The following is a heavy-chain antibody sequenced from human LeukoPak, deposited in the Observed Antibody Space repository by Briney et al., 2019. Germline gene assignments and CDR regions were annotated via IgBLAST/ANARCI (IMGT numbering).Heavy chain of an antibody. D-gene: IGHD6-13*01. CDR3: AKDRAGSSWPYYFDY. Sequence: PGGSLRLSCAASGFTFSSYAMSWVLQAPGKGLEWVSAISASGGGTYYADSVKGRFTISRDNSKNTLYLQVNSLRAEDTAVFYCAKDRAGSSWPYYFDYWGQGTLVTVSS. J-gene: IGHJ4*02. CDR1: GFTFSSYA. CDR2: ISASGGGT. V-gene: IGHV3-23*01.